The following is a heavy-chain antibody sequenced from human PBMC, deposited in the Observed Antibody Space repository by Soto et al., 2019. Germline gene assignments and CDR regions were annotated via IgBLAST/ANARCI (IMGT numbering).Heavy chain of an antibody. D-gene: IGHD6-19*01. V-gene: IGHV3-72*01. CDR1: GLIFSDYH. J-gene: IGHJ6*02. CDR3: AMLGGWSGGSSGMDV. Sequence: EVQLVESGGGLVQPGGSLRLSCAASGLIFSDYHMDWVRQAPGECLEWVDRIRRKANSYTTEYAASVKGRFTSSRDDSKNSLYLQSNSLNSEDTAVYYCAMLGGWSGGSSGMDVWGQGTTVTVSS. CDR2: IRRKANSYTT.